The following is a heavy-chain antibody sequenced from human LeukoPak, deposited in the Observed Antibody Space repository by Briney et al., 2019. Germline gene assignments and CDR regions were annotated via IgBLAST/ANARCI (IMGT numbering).Heavy chain of an antibody. CDR2: ISWNSGSI. CDR3: ARDYGSGSYSYYYFDY. V-gene: IGHV3-9*01. CDR1: GFTFDDYA. D-gene: IGHD3-10*01. Sequence: PGGSLRLSCAASGFTFDDYAMPWVRQAPGKGLEWVSGISWNSGSIGYADSVKGRFTISRDNAKNSLYLRMNSLRAEDTALYYCARDYGSGSYSYYYFDYWGQGTLVTVSS. J-gene: IGHJ4*02.